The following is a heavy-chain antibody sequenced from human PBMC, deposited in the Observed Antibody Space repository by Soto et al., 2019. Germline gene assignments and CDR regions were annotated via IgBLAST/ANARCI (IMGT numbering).Heavy chain of an antibody. CDR1: GFTFNSHA. V-gene: IGHV3-21*01. CDR3: ARDPLWFGEIGYFDY. CDR2: IDSSSSFI. D-gene: IGHD3-10*01. J-gene: IGHJ4*02. Sequence: TGGSLRLSCAASGFTFNSHAMNWVRQAPGKGLEWVSSIDSSSSFIYYADSVKGRFTISRDNAKNSLYLQMSSLRAEDTAVYYFARDPLWFGEIGYFDYWGQGALVTVSS.